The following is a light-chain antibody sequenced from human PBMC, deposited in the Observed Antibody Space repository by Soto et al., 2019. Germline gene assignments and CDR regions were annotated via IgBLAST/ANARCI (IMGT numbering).Light chain of an antibody. CDR3: SSYTSNSTPYV. V-gene: IGLV2-14*01. J-gene: IGLJ1*01. Sequence: QSVLTQPASVSGSPGQSITISCTGTSSDVGGYYYVSWYQHHAGEAPKLIIYEVSNRPSGVSNRFSGSKSGNTASLTISGLQADEEADYYCSSYTSNSTPYVFGIGTKDTV. CDR2: EVS. CDR1: SSDVGGYYY.